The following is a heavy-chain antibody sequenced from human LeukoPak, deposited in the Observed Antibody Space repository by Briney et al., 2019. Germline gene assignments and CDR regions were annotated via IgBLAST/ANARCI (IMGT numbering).Heavy chain of an antibody. Sequence: PGRSLRLSSAASGFTFSSYAMHWVRQAPGKGLEWVAVISYDGSNKYYADSVKGRFTISRDNSKNTLYLQMNSLRAEDTAVYYCARDSAMMAVYWGQGTLVTVSS. CDR2: ISYDGSNK. CDR3: ARDSAMMAVY. D-gene: IGHD3-22*01. J-gene: IGHJ4*02. CDR1: GFTFSSYA. V-gene: IGHV3-30-3*01.